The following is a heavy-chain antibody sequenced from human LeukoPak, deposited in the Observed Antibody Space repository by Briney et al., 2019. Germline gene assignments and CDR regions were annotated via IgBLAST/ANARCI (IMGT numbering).Heavy chain of an antibody. CDR1: GFPFTSYA. V-gene: IGHV3-23*01. CDR3: ARPRTGYSSGWVGNWFDP. CDR2: ISGSGVTT. J-gene: IGHJ5*02. Sequence: GGSLRLSCAASGFPFTSYAMTWVRQAPGKGLEWVSAISGSGVTTYFADSVKGRFTISRDNSKSTLYLQMNSLRVEDTAVYYCARPRTGYSSGWVGNWFDPWGQGTLVTVSS. D-gene: IGHD6-19*01.